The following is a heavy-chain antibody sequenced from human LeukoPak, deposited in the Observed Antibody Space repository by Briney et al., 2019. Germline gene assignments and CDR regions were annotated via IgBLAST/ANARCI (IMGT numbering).Heavy chain of an antibody. J-gene: IGHJ6*02. CDR2: IRTEGDT. CDR3: AGDFLGCMDV. CDR1: GFTFNTYD. D-gene: IGHD2/OR15-2a*01. V-gene: IGHV3-13*04. Sequence: GGSLRLSCAASGFTFNTYDMHWVRQGPGKGLEWGSAIRTEGDTYYLESVTGRFTLSRHNAKNSLYLQMNSLTAGDTAVYYCAGDFLGCMDVWGQGTTVTVSS.